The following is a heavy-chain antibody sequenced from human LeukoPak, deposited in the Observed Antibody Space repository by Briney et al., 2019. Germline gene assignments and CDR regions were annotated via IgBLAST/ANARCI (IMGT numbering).Heavy chain of an antibody. CDR3: ARGFYDILTGNNWFDP. V-gene: IGHV4-59*10. CDR1: GGSFSSYY. CDR2: IYTSGST. Sequence: PSETLSLTCAVYGGSFSSYYWSWIRQPAGKGLEWIGRIYTSGSTNYNPSLKSRVTMSVDTSKNQFSLKLSSVTAADTAVYYCARGFYDILTGNNWFDPWGQGTLVTVSS. J-gene: IGHJ5*02. D-gene: IGHD3-9*01.